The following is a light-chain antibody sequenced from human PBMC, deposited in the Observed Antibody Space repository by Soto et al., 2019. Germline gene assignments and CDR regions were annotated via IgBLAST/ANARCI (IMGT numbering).Light chain of an antibody. CDR1: NSDVGGYNY. CDR2: DVS. J-gene: IGLJ1*01. Sequence: QSALTQPASVSGSPGQSNTISCSGTNSDVGGYNYVSWYQQHPGKAPKLMIYDVSYRPSGISNRFSGSKSDNTASLTISGLQAEDEADYYCSSYTTSSLYVFGTGTKLTVL. V-gene: IGLV2-14*01. CDR3: SSYTTSSLYV.